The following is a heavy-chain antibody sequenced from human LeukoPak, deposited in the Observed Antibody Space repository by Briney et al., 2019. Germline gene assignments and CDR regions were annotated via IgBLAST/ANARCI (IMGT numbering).Heavy chain of an antibody. V-gene: IGHV4-39*07. CDR3: ARSYFDSSGYYVLLYFDY. D-gene: IGHD3-22*01. Sequence: PSETLSLTCTVSGGSISSSSYYWSWIRQPPGKGLEWIGEINHSGSTNYNPSLKSRVTISVDTSKNQFSLKLSSVTAADTAVYYCARSYFDSSGYYVLLYFDYWGQGTLVTVSS. J-gene: IGHJ4*02. CDR1: GGSISSSSYY. CDR2: INHSGST.